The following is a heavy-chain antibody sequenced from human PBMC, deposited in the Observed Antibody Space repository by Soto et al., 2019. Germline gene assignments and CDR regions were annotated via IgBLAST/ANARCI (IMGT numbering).Heavy chain of an antibody. J-gene: IGHJ3*02. D-gene: IGHD2-2*01. CDR1: GFTFGDYA. CDR3: TRDPPDYCRSTSCQSPAFDI. Sequence: GGSLRLSCTASGFTFGDYAMSWFRQAPGKGLEWVGFIRSKAYGGTTEYAASVKGRFTISRDDSKSIAYLQMNSLKTEDTAVYYCTRDPPDYCRSTSCQSPAFDIWGQGTMVTVSS. V-gene: IGHV3-49*03. CDR2: IRSKAYGGTT.